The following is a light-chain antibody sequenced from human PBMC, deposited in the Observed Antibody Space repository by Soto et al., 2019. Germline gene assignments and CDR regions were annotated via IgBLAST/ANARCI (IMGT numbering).Light chain of an antibody. Sequence: EIVLTQAPGTLSLSPGERATLSCRASQSVSSIYLASYQQRPGQAPRRLIFGASNRAAGTPDRFSGSGSGTDFTLTVSRLEPEDFAVYYCQQYAVSSWTCGQGTKVAIK. J-gene: IGKJ1*01. CDR2: GAS. CDR3: QQYAVSSWT. CDR1: QSVSSIY. V-gene: IGKV3-20*01.